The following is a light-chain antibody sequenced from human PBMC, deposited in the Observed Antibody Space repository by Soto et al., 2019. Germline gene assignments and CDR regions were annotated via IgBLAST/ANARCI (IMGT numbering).Light chain of an antibody. CDR2: GAS. CDR3: QQFRGSVT. CDR1: QSVRSTY. J-gene: IGKJ4*01. V-gene: IGKV3-20*01. Sequence: EVVLTQSPGTLSLSPGERATLSCRASQSVRSTYLGWYQQKPGQAPRLLIYGASKRQSGVPDRFSGGGSGTDFTLTISSLQPEDFAVYYCQQFRGSVTFRGGTKVDIK.